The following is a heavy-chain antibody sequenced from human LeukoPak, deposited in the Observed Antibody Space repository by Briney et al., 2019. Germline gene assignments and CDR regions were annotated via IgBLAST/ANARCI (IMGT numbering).Heavy chain of an antibody. J-gene: IGHJ4*02. CDR3: ARGLPAASYFDY. CDR1: GGTFSSYA. D-gene: IGHD2-2*01. CDR2: IIPILGTA. V-gene: IGHV1-69*11. Sequence: SVKVSCKASGGTFSSYAISWVRQAPGQGLEWMGRIIPILGTANYAQKFQGRVTITTDESTSTAYMELSSLRSEDTAVYYCARGLPAASYFDYWGQGTLVTVSS.